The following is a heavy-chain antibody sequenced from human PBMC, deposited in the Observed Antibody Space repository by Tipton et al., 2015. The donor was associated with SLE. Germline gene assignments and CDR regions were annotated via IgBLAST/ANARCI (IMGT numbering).Heavy chain of an antibody. V-gene: IGHV3-30*02. D-gene: IGHD3/OR15-3a*01. CDR1: GFIVSDYG. CDR3: AKDGIRITYYFPS. J-gene: IGHJ5*02. CDR2: IRNDGSDK. Sequence: SLRLSCEASGFIVSDYGMYWVRQAPGKGLEWVAFIRNDGSDKYYAESVMGRFTIFRDNSRNTVYLQMNSLRPEDTGVYYCAKDGIRITYYFPSWGQGTLVTVSS.